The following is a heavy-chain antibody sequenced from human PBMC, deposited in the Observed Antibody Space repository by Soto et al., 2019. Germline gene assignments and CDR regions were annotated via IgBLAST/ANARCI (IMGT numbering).Heavy chain of an antibody. D-gene: IGHD1-1*01. V-gene: IGHV3-33*01. CDR1: GFSFSAHG. J-gene: IGHJ4*02. Sequence: QVQLVESGGGVVRPGTSLRLSCAATGFSFSAHGMHWVRQAPGKGLEWLAVINDGSEEGYADSVRGRFTISRDNARNILYLQMYNLRAEDLALYYCARDNLFVDNGLDHWGQGTLVTVSS. CDR2: INDGSEE. CDR3: ARDNLFVDNGLDH.